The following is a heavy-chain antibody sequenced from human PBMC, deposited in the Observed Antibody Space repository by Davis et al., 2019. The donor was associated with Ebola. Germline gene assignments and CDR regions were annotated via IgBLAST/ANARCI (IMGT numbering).Heavy chain of an antibody. D-gene: IGHD5-18*01. Sequence: SETLSLTCAVYGGSFSGYFWTWIRRPPGKGLEWIGEINYSGSTNYNPSLKSRVTISVDTSKNQFSLKLSSVTAADTAVYYCARHLYSYDAFDIWGQGTMVTVSS. V-gene: IGHV4-34*01. J-gene: IGHJ3*02. CDR1: GGSFSGYF. CDR2: INYSGST. CDR3: ARHLYSYDAFDI.